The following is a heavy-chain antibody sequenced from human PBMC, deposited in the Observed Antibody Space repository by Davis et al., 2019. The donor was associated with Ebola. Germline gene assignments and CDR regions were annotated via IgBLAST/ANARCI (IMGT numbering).Heavy chain of an antibody. D-gene: IGHD5-24*01. V-gene: IGHV3-21*01. Sequence: GESLKISCAASGFTFSSYSMNWVRQAPGKGLEWVSSISSSSSYIYYADSVKGRFTISRDNAKNSLYLQMNSLRAEDTAVYYCARDHGWLQFQGSDYWGQGTLVTVSS. CDR2: ISSSSSYI. J-gene: IGHJ4*02. CDR1: GFTFSSYS. CDR3: ARDHGWLQFQGSDY.